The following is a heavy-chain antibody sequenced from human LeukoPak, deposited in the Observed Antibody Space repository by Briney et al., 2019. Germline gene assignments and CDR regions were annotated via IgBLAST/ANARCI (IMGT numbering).Heavy chain of an antibody. D-gene: IGHD3-22*01. J-gene: IGHJ3*02. CDR3: ARPRAGGYNAFDI. CDR2: IYYRGNT. Sequence: SETLSLTCTVSGGSISDYYWSWIRQPPGKGLEWIGYIYYRGNTNYNPSLNSRATISVDTSRDQVSLKMTSVTAADTAVYYCARPRAGGYNAFDIWGQGTMVTVSS. CDR1: GGSISDYY. V-gene: IGHV4-59*01.